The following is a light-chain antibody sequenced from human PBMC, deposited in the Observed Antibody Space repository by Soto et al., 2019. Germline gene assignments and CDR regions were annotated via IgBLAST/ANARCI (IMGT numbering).Light chain of an antibody. V-gene: IGKV3-15*01. J-gene: IGKJ4*01. CDR1: QSVSNN. CDR2: VTS. Sequence: EIVMTQSPATLSVSPGERATLSCRASQSVSNNLAWYQQKPGQAPRLLIYVTSTRATGIPARFSGSGSGTDFTLTISTLQSEDFAVYYCQQYNKWPLTFGGGTKVEIK. CDR3: QQYNKWPLT.